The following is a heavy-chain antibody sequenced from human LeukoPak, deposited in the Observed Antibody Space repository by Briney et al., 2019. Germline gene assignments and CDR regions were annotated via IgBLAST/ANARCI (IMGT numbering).Heavy chain of an antibody. D-gene: IGHD1-1*01. CDR3: AARDNGNDLLSYHGMDV. J-gene: IGHJ6*04. CDR2: IMPVLDTG. Sequence: SVKVSFKASGGSLRRYVFAWVRQAPGQGLEWMGGIMPVLDTGSYAQGFQGRVTITADRSTSTAYMELRSLRPEDTALYYCAARDNGNDLLSYHGMDVWGNGTTVTVSS. CDR1: GGSLRRYV. V-gene: IGHV1-69*06.